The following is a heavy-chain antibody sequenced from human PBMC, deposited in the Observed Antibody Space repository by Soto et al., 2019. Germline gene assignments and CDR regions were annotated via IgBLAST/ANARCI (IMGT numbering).Heavy chain of an antibody. CDR3: ARGPSNYYDSSGTRGHGMDV. J-gene: IGHJ6*02. CDR1: GGSFSGYY. Sequence: PSETLSLTCAVYGGSFSGYYWSWIRQPPGKGLEWIGEINHSGSTNYNPSLKSRVTISVDTSKNQFSLKLSSVTAADTAVYYCARGPSNYYDSSGTRGHGMDVWGQGTTVTVS. V-gene: IGHV4-34*01. CDR2: INHSGST. D-gene: IGHD3-22*01.